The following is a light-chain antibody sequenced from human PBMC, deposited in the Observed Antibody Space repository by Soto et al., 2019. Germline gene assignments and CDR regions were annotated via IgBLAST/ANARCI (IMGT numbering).Light chain of an antibody. CDR1: QSVSSN. V-gene: IGKV3-15*01. J-gene: IGKJ5*01. CDR3: QQYNNWPL. CDR2: GAS. Sequence: EIVMTQSPATLSVSRGERATRSCRAGQSVSSNLAWYQQKPGQAPRLLIYGASTRATGIPARFSGSGSGTEFTLTISSLQSEDFAVYCCQQYNNWPLFGQGTRLEIK.